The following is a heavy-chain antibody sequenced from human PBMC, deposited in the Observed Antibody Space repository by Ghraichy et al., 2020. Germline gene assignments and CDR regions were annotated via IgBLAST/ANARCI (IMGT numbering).Heavy chain of an antibody. CDR1: GGSISSGGYS. V-gene: IGHV4-30-2*01. D-gene: IGHD5-18*01. J-gene: IGHJ5*02. CDR2: IYHGGGT. CDR3: AAARIQKWLSFDP. Sequence: SETLSLTCAVSGGSISSGGYSWSWIRQPPGKGLEWIGYIYHGGGTYYNPSLKSRVTISMDKAKNQFSLKLNSMTAADTAVYFCAAARIQKWLSFDPWGQGTLVTVSS.